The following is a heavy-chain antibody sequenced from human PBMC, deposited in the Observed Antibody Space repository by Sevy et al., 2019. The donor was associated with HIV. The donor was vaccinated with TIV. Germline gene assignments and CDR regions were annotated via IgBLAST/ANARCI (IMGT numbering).Heavy chain of an antibody. CDR1: GYTFSTYD. V-gene: IGHV1-8*02. CDR2: MNPNSGNT. J-gene: IGHJ3*02. Sequence: ASVKVSCKASGYTFSTYDINWVRQAAGQGLEWMGWMNPNSGNTGYAQTFQGRVTMTRNTSISTAYMELSSLRSEDTAVYYCARVRGITLITGGAFDIWGQGTVVTVSS. CDR3: ARVRGITLITGGAFDI. D-gene: IGHD3-16*01.